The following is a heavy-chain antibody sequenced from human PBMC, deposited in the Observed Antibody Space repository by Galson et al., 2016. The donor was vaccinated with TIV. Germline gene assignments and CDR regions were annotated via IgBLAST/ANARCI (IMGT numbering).Heavy chain of an antibody. CDR1: GVTFNSHA. CDR2: ITGIFGVA. J-gene: IGHJ4*02. Sequence: SVKVSCKASGVTFNSHAINWVRQAPGQGLEWMGGITGIFGVAKYAQKFQGRVTITADESTLYLQMNSLRAEDTARYYCARGGYGNHFWGKGTLVTVSS. CDR3: ARGGYGNHF. D-gene: IGHD1-14*01. V-gene: IGHV1-69*13.